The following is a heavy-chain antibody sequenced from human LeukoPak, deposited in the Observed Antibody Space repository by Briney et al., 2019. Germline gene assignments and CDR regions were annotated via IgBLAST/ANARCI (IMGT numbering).Heavy chain of an antibody. V-gene: IGHV1-8*03. J-gene: IGHJ4*02. CDR1: GYTFTSYD. CDR2: MNPNSGNT. CDR3: ARYLSGWADY. Sequence: ASVKVSCKASGYTFTSYDINWVRQAAGQGLEWVGWMNPNSGNTGYAQKFQARVTITRITSISTAYMELSRLRSDDTAVYYCARYLSGWADYWGQGTLVTVSS. D-gene: IGHD3-10*01.